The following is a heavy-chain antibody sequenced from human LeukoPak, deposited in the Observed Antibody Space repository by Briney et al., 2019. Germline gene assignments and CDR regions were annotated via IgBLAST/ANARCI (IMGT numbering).Heavy chain of an antibody. CDR3: ARSLGTYWGKDFLNWFDP. Sequence: ASVKVPCKASEYTFTNYDINWVRQATGQGLEWMGWINPNSGNTGYTQKFQGRVTMTRNTSLNTAYMELTSLKSEDTAVYYCARSLGTYWGKDFLNWFDPWGQGTLVTVSS. D-gene: IGHD3-16*01. CDR1: EYTFTNYD. J-gene: IGHJ5*02. V-gene: IGHV1-8*01. CDR2: INPNSGNT.